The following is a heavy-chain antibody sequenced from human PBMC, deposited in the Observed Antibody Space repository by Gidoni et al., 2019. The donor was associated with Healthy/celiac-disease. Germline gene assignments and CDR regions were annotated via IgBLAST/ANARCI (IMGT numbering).Heavy chain of an antibody. CDR3: ARDVSILEEYYFDY. CDR2: ISSSSSYI. D-gene: IGHD3-3*02. Sequence: EVQLVESGGGLVKPGGSLRLSCAASGFTFSSYSMNWVRQAPGKGLEWVSSISSSSSYIYYADSVKGRFTISRDNAKNSLYLQMNSLRAEDTAVYYCARDVSILEEYYFDYWGQGTLVTVSS. J-gene: IGHJ4*02. V-gene: IGHV3-21*01. CDR1: GFTFSSYS.